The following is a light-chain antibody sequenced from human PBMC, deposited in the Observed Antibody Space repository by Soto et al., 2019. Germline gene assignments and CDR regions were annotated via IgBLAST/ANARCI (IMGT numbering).Light chain of an antibody. CDR3: QQYRSTPLT. Sequence: DIVMTQSPESLAVSLGERATFNCKSSQSVLYTSDSKNYLAWYQQKPGQPPKLLIYWASTRDSGVPDRFSGSGSGTDFTLTISSLQAEDVAVYYCQQYRSTPLTFGGGTKVEIK. CDR1: QSVLYTSDSKNY. J-gene: IGKJ4*01. CDR2: WAS. V-gene: IGKV4-1*01.